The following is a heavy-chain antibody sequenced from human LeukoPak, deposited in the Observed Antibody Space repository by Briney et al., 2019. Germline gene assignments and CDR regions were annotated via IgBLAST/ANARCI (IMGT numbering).Heavy chain of an antibody. D-gene: IGHD6-13*01. V-gene: IGHV3-23*01. J-gene: IGHJ4*02. CDR1: GFTFSSYA. CDR2: ISGSGYST. CDR3: AKATYSSSWNLYFDH. Sequence: GGSLRLSCAASGFTFSSYAMSWVRQAPGKGLEWVSTISGSGYSTYYADSVKGRFTISRDNSKNTLFLQMNSLRAEDTAVYYCAKATYSSSWNLYFDHWGQGTLVTVSS.